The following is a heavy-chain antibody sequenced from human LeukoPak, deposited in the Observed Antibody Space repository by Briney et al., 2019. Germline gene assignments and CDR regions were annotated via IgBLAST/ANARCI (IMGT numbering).Heavy chain of an antibody. Sequence: GGSLRLSCAASGFTFSDYSMNWVRKAPGKGLEWISYIGGRGDGISYADSVKGRFIVSRDNAKNSLFLQMNRLRGEDTAIYFCAREIPGRIAADCWGQGTLVTVS. V-gene: IGHV3-48*01. J-gene: IGHJ4*02. D-gene: IGHD2-15*01. CDR1: GFTFSDYS. CDR2: IGGRGDGI. CDR3: AREIPGRIAADC.